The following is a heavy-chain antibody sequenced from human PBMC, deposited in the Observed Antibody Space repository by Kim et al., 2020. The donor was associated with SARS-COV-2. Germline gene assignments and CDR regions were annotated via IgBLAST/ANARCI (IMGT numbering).Heavy chain of an antibody. D-gene: IGHD3-22*01. Sequence: SETLSLTCTVSGGSISSSSYYWGWIRQPPGKGLEWIRNIYCSGSTYYNPSLKSRVPLSVDTSKNHFSRKLSSVTAADTAVYYCARLLSLYDHDSSGCTTIDYWGQGTLVTVSS. CDR2: IYCSGST. CDR1: GGSISSSSYY. J-gene: IGHJ4*02. V-gene: IGHV4-39*02. CDR3: ARLLSLYDHDSSGCTTIDY.